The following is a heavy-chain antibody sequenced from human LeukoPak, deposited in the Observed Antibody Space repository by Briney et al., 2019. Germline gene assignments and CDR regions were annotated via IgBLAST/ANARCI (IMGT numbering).Heavy chain of an antibody. V-gene: IGHV1-46*01. CDR3: ARETTVGYYYYYGMDV. Sequence: ASVKVSCKASGYTFTSYYMHWVRQAPGQGLEWMGIINPSGGSTSYAQKFQGRVTMTRDTSTSTVYMELSSLRSEDTAVYYCARETTVGYYYYYGMDVWGQGTTVIVSS. CDR2: INPSGGST. D-gene: IGHD4-23*01. J-gene: IGHJ6*02. CDR1: GYTFTSYY.